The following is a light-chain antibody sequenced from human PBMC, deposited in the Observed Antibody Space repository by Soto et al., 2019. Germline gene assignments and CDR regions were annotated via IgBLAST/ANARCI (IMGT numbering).Light chain of an antibody. CDR3: QQYNSYSWT. Sequence: EIQMTQSPSTLAPSVCNTVTLTSRASQSISSWLAWYQQKPGKAPKLLIYKASSLESGVPSRFSGSGSGTEFTLTISSLQPDEFATYYCQQYNSYSWTVGQGTKVDIK. CDR1: QSISSW. CDR2: KAS. V-gene: IGKV1-5*03. J-gene: IGKJ1*01.